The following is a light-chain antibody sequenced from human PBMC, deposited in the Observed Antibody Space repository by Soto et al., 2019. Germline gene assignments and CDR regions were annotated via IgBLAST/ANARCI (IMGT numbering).Light chain of an antibody. Sequence: EIVLTQSPGTLSLSPGERATLSCRASQSVSSSYLAWYQQKPGQAPRLLIYGASSRATGIPDRFSGSGSGTDFPLTIGRLEPEDFAVYYCQQYGSAPPTFGQGTKVELK. CDR2: GAS. V-gene: IGKV3-20*01. CDR1: QSVSSSY. CDR3: QQYGSAPPT. J-gene: IGKJ1*01.